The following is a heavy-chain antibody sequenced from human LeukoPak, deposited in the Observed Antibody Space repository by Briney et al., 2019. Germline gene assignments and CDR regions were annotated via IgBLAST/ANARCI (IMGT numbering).Heavy chain of an antibody. CDR2: IYYSGST. CDR1: GGSISSSSYY. V-gene: IGHV4-39*07. Sequence: SETLSLTCTVSGGSISSSSYYWGRIRQPPGKGLEWIGSIYYSGSTYYNPSLKSRVTISVDTPKNQFSLKLSSVTAADTAVYYCAREVILIPHYYDSSGYYPPVGWFDPWGQGTLVTVSS. J-gene: IGHJ5*02. CDR3: AREVILIPHYYDSSGYYPPVGWFDP. D-gene: IGHD3-22*01.